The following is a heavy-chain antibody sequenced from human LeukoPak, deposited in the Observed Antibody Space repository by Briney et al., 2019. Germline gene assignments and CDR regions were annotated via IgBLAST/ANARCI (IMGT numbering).Heavy chain of an antibody. CDR1: GDSISRNTYH. D-gene: IGHD7-27*01. J-gene: IGHJ4*02. V-gene: IGHV4-39*01. Sequence: SSETLSLTCIVSGDSISRNTYHWGWVRQPPGKGLEWIGTIYYSGSIYYNQSLRGRVALSVDTSKNQFSLKLTSVTAADTAVYYCGRLNTDWGFLFDSWGQGTLVTVSS. CDR2: IYYSGSI. CDR3: GRLNTDWGFLFDS.